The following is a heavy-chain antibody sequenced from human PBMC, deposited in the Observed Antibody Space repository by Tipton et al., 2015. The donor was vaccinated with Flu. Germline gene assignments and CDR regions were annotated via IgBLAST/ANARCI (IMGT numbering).Heavy chain of an antibody. D-gene: IGHD6-19*01. CDR1: GFRFNTFW. V-gene: IGHV3-7*01. J-gene: IGHJ4*02. Sequence: SGFRFNTFWMNWVSQAPGKGLEWVTIIKQDASEKLYVDSVEGRFTISRDNAKNSLSLQMDSLRGDDTAVYYCAGGSGWLITDWGQGTLVTVSS. CDR2: IKQDASEK. CDR3: AGGSGWLITD.